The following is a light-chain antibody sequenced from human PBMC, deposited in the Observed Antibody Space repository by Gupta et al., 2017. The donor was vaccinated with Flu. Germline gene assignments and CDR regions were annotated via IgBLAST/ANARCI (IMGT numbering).Light chain of an antibody. CDR3: MQALQTPPT. CDR1: PPLLHINGYNY. Sequence: ETVMTQSPLPLSVTPAEAASISCRSSPPLLHINGYNYVDWYLQKPGQPPQVRIYLASNRAAGVPDRFSGSGSGTIFTLKISRVEAEDVGIYYCMQALQTPPTFGQGTKVEIK. V-gene: IGKV2-28*01. J-gene: IGKJ1*01. CDR2: LAS.